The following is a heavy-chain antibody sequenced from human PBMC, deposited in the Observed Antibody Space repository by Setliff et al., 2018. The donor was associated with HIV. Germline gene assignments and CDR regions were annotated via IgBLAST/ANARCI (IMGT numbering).Heavy chain of an antibody. CDR3: AKGRRGYDSRLFYYHHGMDV. J-gene: IGHJ6*02. V-gene: IGHV4-34*01. Sequence: LSETLSLTCVMDGGSLRDYYWSWIRQSPGKGLEWIGESNQSGSGNYNPSLKSRVTISVDTSRNEFFLNMGSVTAADTAVYYCAKGRRGYDSRLFYYHHGMDVWGQGTTVTVSS. CDR1: GGSLRDYY. D-gene: IGHD5-12*01. CDR2: SNQSGSG.